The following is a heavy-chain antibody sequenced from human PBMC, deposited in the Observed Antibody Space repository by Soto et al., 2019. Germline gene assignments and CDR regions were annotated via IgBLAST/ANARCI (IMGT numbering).Heavy chain of an antibody. CDR2: VIPIFGTA. J-gene: IGHJ1*01. D-gene: IGHD1-20*01. CDR1: GGTFSSYA. V-gene: IGHV1-69*01. CDR3: TRYKRTWTTPFSY. Sequence: QVQLVQSGAEVKKPGSSVKVSCKASGGTFSSYAISWVRQAPGQGLEWMGGVIPIFGTANYAQKFQGRVTITADESTSASYMGLDKRKTEDQAVYFCTRYKRTWTTPFSYGGQGNLVTVSS.